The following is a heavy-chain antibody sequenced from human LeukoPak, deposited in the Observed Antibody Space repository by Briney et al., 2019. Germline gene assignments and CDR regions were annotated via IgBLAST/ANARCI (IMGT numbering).Heavy chain of an antibody. D-gene: IGHD1-26*01. V-gene: IGHV3-21*01. J-gene: IGHJ6*03. Sequence: GGSLRLSCAASGFTFSSYEMHWVRQAPGKGLEWVSSITSSSTNIYYADSVKGRFTISRDNAANSLYLQMNSLRAEDTAVYYCARDPYSGAYGTDYYYYMDLWGQGTTVTISS. CDR1: GFTFSSYE. CDR2: ITSSSTNI. CDR3: ARDPYSGAYGTDYYYYMDL.